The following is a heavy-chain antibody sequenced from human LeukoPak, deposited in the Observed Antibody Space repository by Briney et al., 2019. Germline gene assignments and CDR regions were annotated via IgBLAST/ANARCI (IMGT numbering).Heavy chain of an antibody. J-gene: IGHJ6*02. D-gene: IGHD2-2*01. V-gene: IGHV4-34*01. CDR3: ARASLILGYCSSTSCYRPIYYYGMDV. Sequence: PSETLSLTCAVYGGSFSGYYWSWIRQPPGKGLEWIGEINHSGSTNYNPSLKSRVTISVDTSKKQFSLKLSSVTAADTAVYYCARASLILGYCSSTSCYRPIYYYGMDVWGQGTTVTVSS. CDR1: GGSFSGYY. CDR2: INHSGST.